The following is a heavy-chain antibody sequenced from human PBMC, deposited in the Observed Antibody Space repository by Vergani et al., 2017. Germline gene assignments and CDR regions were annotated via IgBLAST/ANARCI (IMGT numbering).Heavy chain of an antibody. CDR3: ARWGNEKRLDS. CDR2: FWYDGSNK. J-gene: IGHJ5*01. CDR1: GFTFSSHC. V-gene: IGHV3-33*01. Sequence: QVQLVESEGGVVQPGRSLTLSCVASGFTFSSHCMHWVRQAPGKGLEWVAVFWYDGSNKYYGDSVKGRFTISRDNSKKTLYLQMNSLRVEDTAVYYCARWGNEKRLDSWGQGTLVTVSS. D-gene: IGHD1-1*01.